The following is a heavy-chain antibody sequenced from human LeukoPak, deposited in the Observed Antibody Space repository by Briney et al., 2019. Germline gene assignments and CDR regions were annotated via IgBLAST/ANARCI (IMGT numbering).Heavy chain of an antibody. V-gene: IGHV1-8*01. CDR3: ARGPRGYCTNGVCYTGDY. CDR1: GYTFTSYD. D-gene: IGHD2-8*01. J-gene: IGHJ4*02. CDR2: MNPNSGNT. Sequence: ASVKVSCKASGYTFTSYDINWVRQATGQGLEWMGWMNPNSGNTGYAQKFQGRVTMTRNTSISTAYMELSSLRSGDTAVYYCARGPRGYCTNGVCYTGDYWGQGTLVTVSS.